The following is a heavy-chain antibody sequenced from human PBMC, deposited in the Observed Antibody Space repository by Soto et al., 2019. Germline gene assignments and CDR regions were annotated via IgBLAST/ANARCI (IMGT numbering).Heavy chain of an antibody. CDR1: GGSISSGGYY. Sequence: PSETLSLTCTVSGGSISSGGYYWSWIRQHPGKGLEWIGYIYYSGSTYYNPSLKSRVTISVDTSKNQFSLRLSSVAAADTAVYYCARGSDWNYEMDYWGQGTLVTVS. J-gene: IGHJ4*02. V-gene: IGHV4-31*03. CDR3: ARGSDWNYEMDY. D-gene: IGHD1-7*01. CDR2: IYYSGST.